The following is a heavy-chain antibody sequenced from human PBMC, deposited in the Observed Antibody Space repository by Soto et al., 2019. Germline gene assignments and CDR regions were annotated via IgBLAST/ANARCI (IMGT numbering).Heavy chain of an antibody. CDR1: GYSFTSYW. V-gene: IGHV5-10-1*01. Sequence: PGESLKISCKGSGYSFTSYWISWVRQMPGKGLEWMGRIDPSDSYTNYSPSFQGHVTISADKSISTAYLQWSSLKASDTAMYYCARPVADSYNWFDPWGQGTLVTVS. J-gene: IGHJ5*02. CDR3: ARPVADSYNWFDP. CDR2: IDPSDSYT. D-gene: IGHD6-19*01.